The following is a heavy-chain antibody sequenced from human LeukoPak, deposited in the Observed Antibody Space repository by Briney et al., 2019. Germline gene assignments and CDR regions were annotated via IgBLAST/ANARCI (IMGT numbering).Heavy chain of an antibody. CDR1: GGSISTSSYY. J-gene: IGHJ5*02. V-gene: IGHV4-39*01. CDR2: IYYSGNT. Sequence: SETLSLTCTVSGGSISTSSYYWAWIRQPPGKGREWIGSIYYSGNTYYNSSLESRVTISVDTSDKHFSLELTSVTAADTAVYYCARPRSLAAPSSWFDPWGQGTLVIVSS. D-gene: IGHD2-15*01. CDR3: ARPRSLAAPSSWFDP.